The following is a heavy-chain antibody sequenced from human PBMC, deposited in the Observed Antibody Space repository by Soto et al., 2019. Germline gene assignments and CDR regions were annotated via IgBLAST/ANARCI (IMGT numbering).Heavy chain of an antibody. D-gene: IGHD1-7*01. J-gene: IGHJ6*02. CDR3: VTHSSRGTTYYGMDV. CDR1: GFIFSDYY. V-gene: IGHV1-2*02. Sequence: VASVKVSCKGSGFIFSDYYIHWVRQAPGQGPEWMGWINADFGGTRYAEGFQGRLIMTRDTSISTAFMELSGLRSDDTAIYYCVTHSSRGTTYYGMDVWGQGTTVTVSS. CDR2: INADFGGT.